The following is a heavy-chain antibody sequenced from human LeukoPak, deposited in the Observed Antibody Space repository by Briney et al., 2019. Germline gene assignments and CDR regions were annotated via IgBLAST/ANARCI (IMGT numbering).Heavy chain of an antibody. CDR1: GYTFIVYY. J-gene: IGHJ4*02. V-gene: IGHV1-2*02. D-gene: IGHD2-2*01. CDR2: INPNSGGT. CDR3: AVPTLIKYYHY. Sequence: ASVRVSCMASGYTFIVYYMHGVRQAPGQGVGWMGWINPNSGGTNYAQKFQGRVTKTRATSISTAYMELSRLTSDDTAVYYCAVPTLIKYYHYWGQGTLVTASS.